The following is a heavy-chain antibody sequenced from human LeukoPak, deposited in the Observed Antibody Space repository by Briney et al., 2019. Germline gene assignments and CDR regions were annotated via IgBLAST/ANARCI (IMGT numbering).Heavy chain of an antibody. Sequence: PSETLSLTCTVSGGSISSGAYYWSWVRQHPEKGLDWIGYIGYTGDTYYNPSLRSRVTISIDTSKTHFSLRLSSVTAADTAVYYCARGPPRIPLLYDYWGQGTLVTVSS. V-gene: IGHV4-31*03. CDR2: IGYTGDT. D-gene: IGHD3-3*01. CDR3: ARGPPRIPLLYDY. J-gene: IGHJ4*02. CDR1: GGSISSGAYY.